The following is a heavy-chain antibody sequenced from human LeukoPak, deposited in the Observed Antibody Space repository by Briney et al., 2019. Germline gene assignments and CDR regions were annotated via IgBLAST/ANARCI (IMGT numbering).Heavy chain of an antibody. V-gene: IGHV1-46*01. J-gene: IGHJ4*02. CDR2: INPSGGST. CDR3: AKDFRTMVRGVFDY. Sequence: ASVKVSCKASGYTFTSYYMHWVRQAPGQGLEWMGIINPSGGSTSYAQKFQGRVTMTRDMSTSTVYMELSSLRAEDTAVYYCAKDFRTMVRGVFDYWGQGTLVTVSS. CDR1: GYTFTSYY. D-gene: IGHD3-10*01.